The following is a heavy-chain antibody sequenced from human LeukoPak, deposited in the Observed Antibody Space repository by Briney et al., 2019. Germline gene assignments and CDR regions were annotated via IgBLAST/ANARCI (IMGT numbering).Heavy chain of an antibody. J-gene: IGHJ4*02. CDR2: IYPGDSDT. D-gene: IGHD1-26*01. CDR3: ARSFWSVSGSYYHFDY. V-gene: IGHV5-51*01. CDR1: GYSFTSYW. Sequence: GESLKISCKGSGYSFTSYWIGWVRQMPGKGLEWMGIIYPGDSDTRYSPSFQGQVTTSADKSISTAYLQWSSLKASDTAMYYCARSFWSVSGSYYHFDYWGQGTLVTVSS.